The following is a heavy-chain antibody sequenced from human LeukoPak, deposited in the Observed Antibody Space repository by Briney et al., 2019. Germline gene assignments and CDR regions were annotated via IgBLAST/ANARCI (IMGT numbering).Heavy chain of an antibody. D-gene: IGHD3-22*01. J-gene: IGHJ4*02. CDR1: GFTLCRHW. CDR3: ARETPYYDSSGYDN. V-gene: IGHV3-74*01. Sequence: GGSLRLSCAASGFTLCRHWIHCVRQAPGEGLVWGSYVNNDGTGTNYAGSVKGRFTISRDNSKNTLYLQMNSLRAGDTAVYYCARETPYYDSSGYDNWGQGTLVTVSS. CDR2: VNNDGTGT.